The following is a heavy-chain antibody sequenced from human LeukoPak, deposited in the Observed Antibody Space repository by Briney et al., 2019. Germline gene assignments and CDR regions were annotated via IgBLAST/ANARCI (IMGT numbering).Heavy chain of an antibody. CDR1: GGSFSGYY. Sequence: SETLSLTCAVYGGSFSGYYWSWIRQPPGKGLEWIGEINHSGSTNYNPPLKSRVTISVDTSKNQFSLKLSSVTAADTAVYYCASLPYCTNGVCSTNYFDYWGQGTLVTVSS. V-gene: IGHV4-34*01. J-gene: IGHJ4*02. CDR2: INHSGST. CDR3: ASLPYCTNGVCSTNYFDY. D-gene: IGHD2-8*01.